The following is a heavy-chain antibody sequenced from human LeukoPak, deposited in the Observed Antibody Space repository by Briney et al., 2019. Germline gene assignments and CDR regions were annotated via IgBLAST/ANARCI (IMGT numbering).Heavy chain of an antibody. CDR2: IYYSGST. Sequence: SETLSLTCTISGGSISSGDYYWSWIRQPPGKGLEWIGYIYYSGSTYYNPSLKSRVTISVDTSKNQFSLKLSSVTAADTAVYYCARVGLGYCSSTSCLNWFDPWGQGTLVTVSS. CDR1: GGSISSGDYY. V-gene: IGHV4-30-4*01. D-gene: IGHD2-2*01. CDR3: ARVGLGYCSSTSCLNWFDP. J-gene: IGHJ5*02.